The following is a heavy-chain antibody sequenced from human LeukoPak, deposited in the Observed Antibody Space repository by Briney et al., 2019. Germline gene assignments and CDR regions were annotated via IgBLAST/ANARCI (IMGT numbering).Heavy chain of an antibody. J-gene: IGHJ4*02. D-gene: IGHD5-12*01. CDR2: INPSAGGT. V-gene: IGHV1-46*01. CDR3: ARALEDYSGHDYGLDY. CDR1: GYPLSTYY. Sequence: KASGYPLSTYYMHWVRQAPGQGLDWMGIINPSAGGTSYAQKFQGRVTMTRDTSTSTVYMELSSLRSEDTAVYYCARALEDYSGHDYGLDYWGQGTLVTVSS.